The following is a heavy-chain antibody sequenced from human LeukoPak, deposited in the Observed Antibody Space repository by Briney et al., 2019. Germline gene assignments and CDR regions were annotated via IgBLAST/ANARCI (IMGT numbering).Heavy chain of an antibody. CDR1: GNYW. CDR3: VSFYEAY. D-gene: IGHD2/OR15-2a*01. J-gene: IGHJ4*02. Sequence: GGSLRLSCAASGNYWMHWVRQAPGKGLVWVSHINSDGSWTSYADSVKGRFTISKDNAKNTVYLQMNNLRAEDTAVYHCVSFYEAYWGRGTLVTVSS. CDR2: INSDGSWT. V-gene: IGHV3-74*01.